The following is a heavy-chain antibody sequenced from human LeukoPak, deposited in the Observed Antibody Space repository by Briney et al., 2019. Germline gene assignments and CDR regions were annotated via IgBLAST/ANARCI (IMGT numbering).Heavy chain of an antibody. V-gene: IGHV3-11*01. CDR1: GFTLSDYY. J-gene: IGHJ4*02. Sequence: KTGGSLRLSCAASGFTLSDYYMSWVRQAPGKGLEWVSYISSSSATIYYADSVKGRFTISRDNAKNSLYLQMDSLRVEDTAVYYCARDGRYSDWSSFDYWGQGILVTVSS. D-gene: IGHD3-9*01. CDR2: ISSSSATI. CDR3: ARDGRYSDWSSFDY.